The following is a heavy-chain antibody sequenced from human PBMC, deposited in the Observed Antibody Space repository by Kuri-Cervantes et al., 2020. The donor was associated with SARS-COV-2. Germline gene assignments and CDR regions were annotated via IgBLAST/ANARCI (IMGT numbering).Heavy chain of an antibody. V-gene: IGHV4-34*01. Sequence: SQTLSLTCAVYGGSFSGCSWSWSRQPPGKGLEWIGKINDSGSTNYNPSLKSRVTISVDTSKNQFSLKLSSVTAADTAVYSCARGRIAVVPAAKAFDPWGQGTLVTVSS. CDR3: ARGRIAVVPAAKAFDP. D-gene: IGHD2-2*01. CDR1: GGSFSGCS. J-gene: IGHJ5*02. CDR2: INDSGST.